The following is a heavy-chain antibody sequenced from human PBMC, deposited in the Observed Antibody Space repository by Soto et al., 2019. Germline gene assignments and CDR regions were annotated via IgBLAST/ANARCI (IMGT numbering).Heavy chain of an antibody. Sequence: PGGSLRLSCAASGFTFSSYSMNWVRQAPGKGLEWVSSISSSSSYIYYADSVKGRFTISRDNAKNSLYLQMNSLRAEDTAVYYCAREKAAAAGYYFDYWGQGTLVTVSS. CDR2: ISSSSSYI. J-gene: IGHJ4*02. CDR1: GFTFSSYS. D-gene: IGHD6-13*01. V-gene: IGHV3-21*01. CDR3: AREKAAAAGYYFDY.